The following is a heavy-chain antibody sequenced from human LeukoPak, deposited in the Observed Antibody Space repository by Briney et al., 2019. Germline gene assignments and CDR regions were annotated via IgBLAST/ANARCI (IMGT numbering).Heavy chain of an antibody. Sequence: ASVKVSCKASGYTFTGYYMHWVRQAPGQGLEWMGWINPNSGGTNYAQKFQGRVTMTRDTSISTAYMELSRLRSDDTAVYYCVRADILTGYLEFDYWGQGTLVTVSS. V-gene: IGHV1-2*02. J-gene: IGHJ4*02. CDR3: VRADILTGYLEFDY. CDR2: INPNSGGT. CDR1: GYTFTGYY. D-gene: IGHD3-9*01.